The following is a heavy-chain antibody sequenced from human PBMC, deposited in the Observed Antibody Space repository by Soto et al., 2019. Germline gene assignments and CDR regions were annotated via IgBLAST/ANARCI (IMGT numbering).Heavy chain of an antibody. J-gene: IGHJ6*02. V-gene: IGHV4-59*01. CDR1: GGSIRDYF. Sequence: SETLSLTXSVSGGSIRDYFWTWARQPPGKGLEWIGYISSSGTINYNSSLKSRVTISLDMSRNHFSLKLSSVTTADTAVYFCARDRKLVIPGNYYYYGMDVWGQGTTVTVSS. D-gene: IGHD3-9*01. CDR3: ARDRKLVIPGNYYYYGMDV. CDR2: ISSSGTI.